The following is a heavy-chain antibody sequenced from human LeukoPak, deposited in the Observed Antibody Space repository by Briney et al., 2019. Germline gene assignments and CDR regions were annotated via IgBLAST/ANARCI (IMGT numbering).Heavy chain of an antibody. CDR2: ISWNSGSI. CDR1: GFTFSNYA. Sequence: GGSLRLSCAASGFTFSNYAMSWVRQAPGKGLEWVSGISWNSGSIGYADSVKGRFTISRDNAKNSLYLQMNSLRAEDMALYYCAKEPRGYGFDPWGQGTLVTVSS. J-gene: IGHJ5*02. D-gene: IGHD2-15*01. CDR3: AKEPRGYGFDP. V-gene: IGHV3-9*03.